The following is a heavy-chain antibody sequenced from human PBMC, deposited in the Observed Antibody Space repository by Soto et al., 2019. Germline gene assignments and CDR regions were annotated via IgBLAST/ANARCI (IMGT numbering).Heavy chain of an antibody. Sequence: EVQLVESGGGLVQPGRSLRLSCAASGFSFDDYAMHWVRQAPGKGLEWVSGISWNSGTIGYADSVKGRFTISRDNAKNSLYLQMNSLRAEDTALYYCAKNLGMTPNIHAFDIWGQGTMVTVSS. J-gene: IGHJ3*02. CDR2: ISWNSGTI. CDR3: AKNLGMTPNIHAFDI. CDR1: GFSFDDYA. V-gene: IGHV3-9*01. D-gene: IGHD7-27*01.